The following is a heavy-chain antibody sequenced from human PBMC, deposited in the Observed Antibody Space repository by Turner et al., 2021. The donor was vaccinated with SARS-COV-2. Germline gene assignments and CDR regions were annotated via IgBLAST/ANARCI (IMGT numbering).Heavy chain of an antibody. CDR3: ATGYQLRVNWFDP. D-gene: IGHD2-2*01. CDR1: GYTLTELS. CDR2: VDPEDGET. V-gene: IGHV1-24*01. J-gene: IGHJ5*02. Sequence: QVQLVQSGAEMKQPGASVTVSCKISGYTLTELSMYWVRQAPGKGLEWRGGVDPEDGETIYAQNFKGRVTMTEDTSTDTAYMELRSLGSEDTAGYFCATGYQLRVNWFDPWGQGTLVTVSS.